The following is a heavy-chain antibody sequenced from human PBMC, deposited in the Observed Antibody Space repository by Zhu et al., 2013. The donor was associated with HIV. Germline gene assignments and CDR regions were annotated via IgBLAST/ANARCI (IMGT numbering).Heavy chain of an antibody. V-gene: IGHV1-46*01. Sequence: QVQLVQSGAEVKKPGASVKVSCKASGYTFTIYYMHWARQAPGQGLEWMGIISPSGGGTSYAQKFQGRVTTTRDTSTSTVYMELSSLRSEDTAVYYCARGPRPGDGYNFLGLCDYWGQGTLVTVSS. D-gene: IGHD5-12*01. CDR2: ISPSGGGT. J-gene: IGHJ4*02. CDR1: GYTFTIYY. CDR3: ARGPRPGDGYNFLGLCDY.